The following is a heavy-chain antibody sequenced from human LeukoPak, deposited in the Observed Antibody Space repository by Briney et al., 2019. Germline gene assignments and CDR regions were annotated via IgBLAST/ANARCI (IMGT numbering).Heavy chain of an antibody. Sequence: ASVKVSCEASGYTFTSYGISWVRQAPGQGLEWMGWISAYNGNTNYAQKLQGRVTMTTDTSTSTAYTELSSLRSEDTAVYYCARVYDSSGPVDYWGQGTLVTVSS. CDR2: ISAYNGNT. J-gene: IGHJ4*02. D-gene: IGHD3-22*01. CDR3: ARVYDSSGPVDY. V-gene: IGHV1-18*01. CDR1: GYTFTSYG.